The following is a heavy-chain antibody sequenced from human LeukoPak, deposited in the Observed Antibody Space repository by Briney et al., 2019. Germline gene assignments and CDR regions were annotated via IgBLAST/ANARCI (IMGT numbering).Heavy chain of an antibody. V-gene: IGHV4-59*02. J-gene: IGHJ4*02. D-gene: IGHD3-9*01. CDR2: IYYSESA. CDR3: ARKRSLDL. CDR1: GDSVSNYY. Sequence: SETLSLTCTVSGDSVSNYYWSWIRQPPGKRLEWIGCIYYSESATYNPSLKSRVTISLDTSKNQFFLKLSSVTAADTAVYYCARKRSLDLWGQGTLVTVSS.